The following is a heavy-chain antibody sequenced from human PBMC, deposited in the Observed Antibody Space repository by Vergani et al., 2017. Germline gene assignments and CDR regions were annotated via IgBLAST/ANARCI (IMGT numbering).Heavy chain of an antibody. CDR2: ISGPGLST. CDR1: GFTFSNSA. D-gene: IGHD6-13*01. CDR3: AKGVTQQPEGANYFYGMDV. J-gene: IGHJ6*02. V-gene: IGHV3-23*01. Sequence: EVHLLESGGGLVQSGGSLRLSCAASGFTFSNSAVSWVRQAPGRGLAWVSSISGPGLSTYYADSVKGRFTISRDNSKNTLYLQMNSLRAEDTAVYYCAKGVTQQPEGANYFYGMDVWGQGTTVTVSS.